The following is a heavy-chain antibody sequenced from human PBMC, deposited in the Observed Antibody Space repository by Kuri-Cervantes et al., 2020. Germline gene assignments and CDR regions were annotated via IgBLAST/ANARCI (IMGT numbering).Heavy chain of an antibody. V-gene: IGHV3-48*01. CDR2: ISSSSSTI. CDR3: ARYTYYYDRTGYRVPHFPMDV. D-gene: IGHD3-22*01. J-gene: IGHJ6*03. Sequence: GESLKISCAASGFTFSSYSMNWVRQAPGKGLEWVSYISSSSSTIYYADSVKGRFTISRDNAKNSLYLQMNSLRAEDTAVYYCARYTYYYDRTGYRVPHFPMDVWGKGTTVTVSS. CDR1: GFTFSSYS.